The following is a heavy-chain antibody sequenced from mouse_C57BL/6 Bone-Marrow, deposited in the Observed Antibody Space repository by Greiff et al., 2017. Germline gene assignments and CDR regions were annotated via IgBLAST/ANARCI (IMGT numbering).Heavy chain of an antibody. D-gene: IGHD3-1*01. CDR2: IYPTSGRT. J-gene: IGHJ2*01. CDR3: ARSGPQGRRCDY. Sequence: QVQLQQPGAELVKPGASVKMSCKASGYTFTSYWITWVKQRPGQGLEWIGDIYPTSGRTNYNEKFKSKAILTVDTSSSTAYMHLSSLTSEDSAVFYGARSGPQGRRCDYWGEGTTLTVSS. V-gene: IGHV1-55*01. CDR1: GYTFTSYW.